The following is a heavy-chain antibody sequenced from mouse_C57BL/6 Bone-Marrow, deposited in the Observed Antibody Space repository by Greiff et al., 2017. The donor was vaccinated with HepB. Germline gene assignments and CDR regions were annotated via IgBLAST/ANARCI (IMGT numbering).Heavy chain of an antibody. Sequence: QVQLQQSGAELVRPGASVTLSCKASGYTLTDYEMHWVKQTPVHGLEWIGAIDPETGGTAYNQKFKGKAILTADKSSSTAYMELRSLTSEDSAVYYCTRRDLLWDYWGQGTTLTVSS. CDR1: GYTLTDYE. CDR2: IDPETGGT. V-gene: IGHV1-15*01. CDR3: TRRDLLWDY. D-gene: IGHD2-1*01. J-gene: IGHJ2*01.